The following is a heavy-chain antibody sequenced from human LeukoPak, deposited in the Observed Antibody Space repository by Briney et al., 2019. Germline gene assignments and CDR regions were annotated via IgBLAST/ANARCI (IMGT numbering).Heavy chain of an antibody. D-gene: IGHD1-26*01. CDR3: TTGESASYLFDY. CDR2: IKSKTDGGTT. Sequence: GGSLRLSCAASGFTFSNAWMSWVRQAPGKGLEWVGRIKSKTDGGTTDYAAPVKGRFTISRDDSKNTLYLQMNSLKTEDTAVYYCTTGESASYLFDYWGQGTLVTVSS. CDR1: GFTFSNAW. V-gene: IGHV3-15*01. J-gene: IGHJ4*02.